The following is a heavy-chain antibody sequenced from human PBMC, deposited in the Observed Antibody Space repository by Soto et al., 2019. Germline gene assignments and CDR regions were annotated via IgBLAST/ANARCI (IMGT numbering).Heavy chain of an antibody. CDR2: ISYDGSNK. CDR3: VRVSSSSDY. CDR1: GFTFSSYA. Sequence: QVQLVESGGGVVQPGRSLRLSCAASGFTFSSYAMHWVRQAPGKGLEWVAVISYDGSNKYYADSVKGRFTISRDNSKNTLYLPMNSLTASDTAVSYCVRVSSSSDYWGQGTLVTVSS. V-gene: IGHV3-30-3*01. D-gene: IGHD6-6*01. J-gene: IGHJ4*02.